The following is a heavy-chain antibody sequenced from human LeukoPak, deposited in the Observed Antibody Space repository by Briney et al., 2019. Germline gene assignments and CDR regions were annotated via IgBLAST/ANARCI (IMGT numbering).Heavy chain of an antibody. D-gene: IGHD3-22*01. CDR3: ATLTYYYDRYYFDY. CDR2: TNPNSGGT. CDR1: GYTFTVYY. J-gene: IGHJ4*02. V-gene: IGHV1-2*02. Sequence: ASVKVSCKASGYTFTVYYIHWVRQAPGEGVEWMGWTNPNSGGTNYAQKFQGRVTMTRDTSISTAYMELSRLRSDDTAVYYCATLTYYYDRYYFDYWGQGTLVTVSS.